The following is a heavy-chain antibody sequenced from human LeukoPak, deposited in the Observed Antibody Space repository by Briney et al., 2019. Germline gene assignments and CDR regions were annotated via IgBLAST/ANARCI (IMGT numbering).Heavy chain of an antibody. CDR1: GGSISSKNYF. CDR3: ARDIGYYGSGSLDY. D-gene: IGHD3-10*01. V-gene: IGHV4-39*07. CDR2: IYTSGST. Sequence: PSETLSFTCTVSGGSISSKNYFWGWIRQPPGKGLEWIGSIYTSGSTNYNPSLKSRVTMSVDTSTNQFSLKLSCVTAADTAVYHCARDIGYYGSGSLDYWGQGTLVTVSS. J-gene: IGHJ4*02.